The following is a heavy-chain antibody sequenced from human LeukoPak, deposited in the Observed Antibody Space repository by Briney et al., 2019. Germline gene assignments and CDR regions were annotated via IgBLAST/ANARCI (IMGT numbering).Heavy chain of an antibody. J-gene: IGHJ6*02. V-gene: IGHV3-23*01. D-gene: IGHD2-15*01. Sequence: PGGSLRLSCAASGFTFSSYAMSWVRQAPGKGLEWVSAISGSGGSTYYADSVKGRFTISRDNSKNTLYLQMNSLRAEDTAVYYCAKDTEKTPRGGMDVWGQGTTVTVPS. CDR1: GFTFSSYA. CDR3: AKDTEKTPRGGMDV. CDR2: ISGSGGST.